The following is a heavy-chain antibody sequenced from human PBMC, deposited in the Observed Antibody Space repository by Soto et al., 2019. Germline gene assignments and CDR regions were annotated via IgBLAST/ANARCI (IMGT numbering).Heavy chain of an antibody. D-gene: IGHD3-3*01. J-gene: IGHJ4*02. CDR2: ISDGGRST. Sequence: GGSLRLSCAGSGFRFSYYAIGWVRQAPGKGLEWVSFISDGGRSTYYTDSVKGRFTISRDNSKNTVYLQLQGLRAEDTAIYFFASTFDFWDRYSPFDHWGQGTLVTVSS. CDR1: GFRFSYYA. V-gene: IGHV3-23*01. CDR3: ASTFDFWDRYSPFDH.